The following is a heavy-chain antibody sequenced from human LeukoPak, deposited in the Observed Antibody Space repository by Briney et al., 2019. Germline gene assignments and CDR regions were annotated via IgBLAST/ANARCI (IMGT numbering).Heavy chain of an antibody. CDR3: AKDQVVPFDY. J-gene: IGHJ4*02. CDR2: IRSDGSNK. CDR1: GFILSNAW. D-gene: IGHD2-2*01. Sequence: PGGSLRLSCAASGFILSNAWMNWVRQAPGKGLEWMAFIRSDGSNKYYADSVKGRFTISRDNSKNTLYLQMNSLRAEDTAVYFCAKDQVVPFDYWGQGTLVTVSS. V-gene: IGHV3-30*02.